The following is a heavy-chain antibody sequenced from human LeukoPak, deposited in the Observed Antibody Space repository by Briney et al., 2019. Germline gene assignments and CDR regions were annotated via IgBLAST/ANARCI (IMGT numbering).Heavy chain of an antibody. D-gene: IGHD2-21*02. J-gene: IGHJ3*02. Sequence: PGGSLRLSCAASGFTFDDYAMHWVRQAPGKGQEWVSLISGDGGSTYYADSVKGRFTIFRDNSKISLYLQMNSLRTEDAALYYCAKDIFTGGDLDAFDIWGQGTMVTVSS. CDR2: ISGDGGST. CDR1: GFTFDDYA. CDR3: AKDIFTGGDLDAFDI. V-gene: IGHV3-43*02.